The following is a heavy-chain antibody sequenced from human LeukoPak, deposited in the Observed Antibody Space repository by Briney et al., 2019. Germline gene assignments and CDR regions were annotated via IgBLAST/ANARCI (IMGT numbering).Heavy chain of an antibody. D-gene: IGHD1-26*01. Sequence: SSETLSLTCTVSGGSISSYYWSWVRQPPGKGLEWIGYIYYSGSTNYNPSLKSRVTISVDTSKNQFSLKLSSVTAADTAVYYCARARGSSFQHWGQGTLVTVSS. J-gene: IGHJ1*01. V-gene: IGHV4-59*01. CDR3: ARARGSSFQH. CDR1: GGSISSYY. CDR2: IYYSGST.